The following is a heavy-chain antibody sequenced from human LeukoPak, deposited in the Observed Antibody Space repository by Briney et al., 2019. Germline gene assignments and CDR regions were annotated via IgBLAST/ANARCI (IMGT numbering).Heavy chain of an antibody. CDR3: AKDLYYDSSGTLFDY. J-gene: IGHJ4*02. Sequence: GRSLRLSCAASGFTFDDYAMHWVRQAPGKGLEWVSGISWNSGSIGYADSVKGRFTISRDNAKNSLYLQMNSLRAEDTALYYRAKDLYYDSSGTLFDYWGQGTLVTVSS. D-gene: IGHD3-22*01. CDR2: ISWNSGSI. V-gene: IGHV3-9*01. CDR1: GFTFDDYA.